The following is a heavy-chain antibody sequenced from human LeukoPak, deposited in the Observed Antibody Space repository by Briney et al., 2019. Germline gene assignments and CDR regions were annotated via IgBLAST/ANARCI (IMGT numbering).Heavy chain of an antibody. J-gene: IGHJ4*02. CDR3: TRHRDYYGSGSLGDY. D-gene: IGHD3-10*01. CDR1: GFTFSGSA. CDR2: IRSKANSYAT. Sequence: PGRSLRLSCAASGFTFSGSAMHWVRQASGKGLEWVGRIRSKANSYATAYAASVKGRFTISRDDSKNTAYLQMNSLKTEDTAVYYCTRHRDYYGSGSLGDYWGQGTLVTVSS. V-gene: IGHV3-73*01.